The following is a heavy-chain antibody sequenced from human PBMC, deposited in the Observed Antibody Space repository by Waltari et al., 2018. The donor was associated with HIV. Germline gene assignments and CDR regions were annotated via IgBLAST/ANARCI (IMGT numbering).Heavy chain of an antibody. CDR3: ARGWDTARVAGDYFGMDV. Sequence: QVQLQESGPGLVRPPQTLSLTCTVSGGSIGIGPYYWSWTRQHPGKGLEWIGYIYDSGYTCYNPTLKSRVAMSVETSKNQFALRLNSVTAADTAVYYCARGWDTARVAGDYFGMDVWGQGTTVTVSS. D-gene: IGHD5-18*01. V-gene: IGHV4-31*03. CDR2: IYDSGYT. CDR1: GGSIGIGPYY. J-gene: IGHJ6*02.